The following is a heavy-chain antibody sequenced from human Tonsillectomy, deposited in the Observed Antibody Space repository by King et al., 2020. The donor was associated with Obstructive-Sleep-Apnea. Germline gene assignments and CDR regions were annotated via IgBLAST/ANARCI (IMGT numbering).Heavy chain of an antibody. CDR2: IYYSGSS. V-gene: IGHV4-39*07. D-gene: IGHD6-19*01. CDR3: ARGCSGWDTVPFDY. J-gene: IGHJ4*02. Sequence: QLQESGPGLVKPSETLSLTCAVSGGSISSSPYYWGWIRQPPGKGLEWIGSIYYSGSSYYNPSLKSRVTISADTSKNQFSLKLDSVTGADPAVYYCARGCSGWDTVPFDYWGQGTLVTVSS. CDR1: GGSISSSPYY.